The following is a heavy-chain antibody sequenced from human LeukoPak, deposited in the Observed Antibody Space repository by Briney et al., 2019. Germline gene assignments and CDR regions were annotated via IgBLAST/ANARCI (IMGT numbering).Heavy chain of an antibody. CDR1: GFTLSSYS. J-gene: IGHJ4*02. CDR3: ARGAPTFGLGY. D-gene: IGHD3-16*01. Sequence: GGSLRLSCAASGFTLSSYSMNWVRQAPGKGLEWVSHISGSNSTIYYADSVKGRFTISRDNAQNSLYLQMNSLRAEDTAVYYCARGAPTFGLGYWGQGTLVTVSS. CDR2: ISGSNSTI. V-gene: IGHV3-48*04.